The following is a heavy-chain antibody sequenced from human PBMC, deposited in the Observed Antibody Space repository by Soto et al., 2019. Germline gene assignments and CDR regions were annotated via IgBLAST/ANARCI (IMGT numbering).Heavy chain of an antibody. CDR3: ARHLDTYYYHFSGGLDS. CDR2: IYYSGNT. D-gene: IGHD3-22*01. CDR1: GGSISSSSYY. V-gene: IGHV4-39*01. Sequence: SETLSLTYTVSGGSISSSSYYWAWVRQPPGKGLEWIGSIYYSGNTFYNPSLKSRVTISVDTSKNQFSLKLSSVTAADTAVYYCARHLDTYYYHFSGGLDSWGQGTLVTV. J-gene: IGHJ5*01.